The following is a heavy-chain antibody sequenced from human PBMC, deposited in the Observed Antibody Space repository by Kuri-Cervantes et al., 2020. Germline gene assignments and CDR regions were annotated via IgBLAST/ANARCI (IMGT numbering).Heavy chain of an antibody. J-gene: IGHJ4*02. CDR2: IYYSGST. D-gene: IGHD3/OR15-3a*01. CDR3: VLDPERDGLNFDY. Sequence: SCTVSGGSISSGDYYWSWIRQPPGKGLEWIGYIYYSGSTYYNPSLKSRVTILVDTSKNQFSLKLSSVIAADTAVYYCVLDPERDGLNFDYWGQGILVTDSS. CDR1: GGSISSGDYY. V-gene: IGHV4-30-4*01.